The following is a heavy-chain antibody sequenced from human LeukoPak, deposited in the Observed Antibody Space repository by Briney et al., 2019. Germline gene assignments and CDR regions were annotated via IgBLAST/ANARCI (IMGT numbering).Heavy chain of an antibody. J-gene: IGHJ5*02. CDR1: GFAFSTYW. CDR3: ARGPNWFDP. V-gene: IGHV3-7*01. Sequence: PGGSLRLSCAASGFAFSTYWMSWVRQAPGKGLEWVANIEQDGSEKYYVDSVKGRFTISRDNAKNSLYLQMDSLRVEDTAVYYCARGPNWFDPWGQGTLVTVSS. CDR2: IEQDGSEK.